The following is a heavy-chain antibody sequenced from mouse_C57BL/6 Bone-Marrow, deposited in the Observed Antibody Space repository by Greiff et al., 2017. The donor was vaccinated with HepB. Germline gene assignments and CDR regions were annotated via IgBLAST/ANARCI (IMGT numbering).Heavy chain of an antibody. J-gene: IGHJ2*01. CDR3: ARRNWVDY. CDR1: GFTFSSYG. CDR2: ISSGGSYT. D-gene: IGHD4-1*01. Sequence: DVKLQESGGDLVKPGGSLKLSCAASGFTFSSYGMSWVRQTPDKRLEWVATISSGGSYTYYPDSVKGRFTISRDNAKNTLYLQMSSLKSEDTAMYYCARRNWVDYWGQGTTLTASS. V-gene: IGHV5-6*02.